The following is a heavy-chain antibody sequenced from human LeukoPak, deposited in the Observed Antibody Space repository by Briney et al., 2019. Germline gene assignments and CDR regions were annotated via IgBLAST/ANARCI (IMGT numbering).Heavy chain of an antibody. V-gene: IGHV4-4*07. CDR2: IYTRGST. J-gene: IGHJ4*02. Sequence: SETLSLTCTVSGGSISSYYWSWIRQPAGKGLEWIGRIYTRGSTNYNPSLKSRVTISVDTSKNQFSLKLSSVTAADTAVYYCARHLRGYSYGYYFDYWGQGTLVTVSS. D-gene: IGHD5-18*01. CDR3: ARHLRGYSYGYYFDY. CDR1: GGSISSYY.